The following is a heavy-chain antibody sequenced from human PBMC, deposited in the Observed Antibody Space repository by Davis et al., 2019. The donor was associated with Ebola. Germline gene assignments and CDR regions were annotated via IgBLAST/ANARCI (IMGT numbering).Heavy chain of an antibody. D-gene: IGHD6-13*01. CDR1: GYTFTSYY. V-gene: IGHV1-24*01. CDR3: AGGRGAAAGNDY. J-gene: IGHJ4*02. Sequence: ASVNVSCKASGYTFTSYYMHWVRQAPGKGLEWMGGFDPEDGETIYAQKFQGRVTMTEDTSTDTAYMELSSVRSEDTAVYYCAGGRGAAAGNDYWGQGTLVTVSS. CDR2: FDPEDGET.